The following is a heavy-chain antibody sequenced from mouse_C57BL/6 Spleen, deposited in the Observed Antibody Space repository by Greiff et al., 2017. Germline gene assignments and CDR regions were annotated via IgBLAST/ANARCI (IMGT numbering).Heavy chain of an antibody. CDR3: TRGKGAMDY. V-gene: IGHV5-9-1*02. J-gene: IGHJ4*01. Sequence: EVKVVESGEGLVKPGGSLKLSCAASGFTFSSYAMSWVRQTPEKRLEWVAYISSGGDYIYYADTVKGRFTISRGNARNTLYLQMSSLKSEDTAMYYCTRGKGAMDYWGQGTSVTVSS. CDR1: GFTFSSYA. CDR2: ISSGGDYI.